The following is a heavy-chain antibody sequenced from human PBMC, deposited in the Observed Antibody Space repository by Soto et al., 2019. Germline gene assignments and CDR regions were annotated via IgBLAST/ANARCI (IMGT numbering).Heavy chain of an antibody. D-gene: IGHD6-13*01. CDR1: GGSISSYY. V-gene: IGHV4-59*08. CDR3: ARGSTGYSSSWYRY. CDR2: IYYSGST. Sequence: QVQLQESGPGLVKPSETLSLTCTVSGGSISSYYWSWIRQPPGKGLEWIGYIYYSGSTNYNPSLRRRLTISVDTSKNQFSLKLSSVTAADTAVYYCARGSTGYSSSWYRYWGQGTLVTVSS. J-gene: IGHJ4*02.